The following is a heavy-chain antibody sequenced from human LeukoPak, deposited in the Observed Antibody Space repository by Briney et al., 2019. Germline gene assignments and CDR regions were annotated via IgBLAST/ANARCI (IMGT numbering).Heavy chain of an antibody. D-gene: IGHD3-3*01. V-gene: IGHV1-24*01. CDR3: ARAEMIFGVVTSPFDY. CDR2: FDPEDGET. J-gene: IGHJ4*02. CDR1: GYTLTELS. Sequence: GASVKVSCKVSGYTLTELSMHWVRQTPGKGLEWMGGFDPEDGETIYAQKFQGRVTMTRDTSTSTVYMELSSLRSEDTAVYYCARAEMIFGVVTSPFDYWGQGNLVTVSS.